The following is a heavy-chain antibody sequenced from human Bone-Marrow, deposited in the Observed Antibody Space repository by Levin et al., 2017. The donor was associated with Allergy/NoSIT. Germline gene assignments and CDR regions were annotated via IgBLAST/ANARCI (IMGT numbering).Heavy chain of an antibody. Sequence: GGSLRLSCAVSGFTFDDYVMHWVRQAPGKGLEWVSGIGWNGNVLGYSDSVRGRFTISRDNAKMSLYRQMNSLRSEDTALYYCATDYRIGTVAGAFRVWGRGTSVSVSS. V-gene: IGHV3-9*01. D-gene: IGHD1-26*01. CDR3: ATDYRIGTVAGAFRV. CDR2: IGWNGNVL. CDR1: GFTFDDYV. J-gene: IGHJ3*01.